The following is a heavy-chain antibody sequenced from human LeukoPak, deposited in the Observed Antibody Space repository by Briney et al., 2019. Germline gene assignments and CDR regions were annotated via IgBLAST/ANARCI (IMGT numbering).Heavy chain of an antibody. D-gene: IGHD3-22*01. CDR3: ARGLDSSGYYCDY. CDR2: INPNSGGT. J-gene: IGHJ4*02. Sequence: ASVKVSCKASGYTFTSHGISWVRQAPGQGLEWMGWINPNSGGTNYAQKFQGRVTMTRDTSISTAYMELSRLRSDDTAVYYCARGLDSSGYYCDYWGQGTLVTVSS. CDR1: GYTFTSHG. V-gene: IGHV1-2*02.